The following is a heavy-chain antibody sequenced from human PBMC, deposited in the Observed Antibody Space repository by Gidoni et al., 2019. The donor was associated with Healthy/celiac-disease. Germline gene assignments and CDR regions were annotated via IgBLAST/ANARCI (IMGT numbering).Heavy chain of an antibody. V-gene: IGHV4-34*01. Sequence: QVQLQQWGAGLLKPSETLSLTCAVYGGSFSGYYWSWIRQPPGKGLEWIGEINHSGSTNYNPSLKSRVTISVDTSKNQFSLKLSSVTAADTAVYYCARGRGYCSSTSCNEYYYYYYGMDVWGQGTTVTVSS. D-gene: IGHD2-2*01. CDR1: GGSFSGYY. J-gene: IGHJ6*02. CDR2: INHSGST. CDR3: ARGRGYCSSTSCNEYYYYYYGMDV.